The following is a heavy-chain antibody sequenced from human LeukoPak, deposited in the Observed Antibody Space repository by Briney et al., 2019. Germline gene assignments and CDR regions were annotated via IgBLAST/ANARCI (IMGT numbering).Heavy chain of an antibody. CDR1: GGSFSGYY. D-gene: IGHD2-2*01. J-gene: IGHJ6*03. V-gene: IGHV4-34*12. CDR2: IIHSRST. CDR3: ARGGGGDIVVVPAAYMDV. Sequence: WETLSLTCAVYGGSFSGYYWSWIRQPPGKGLEWIGEIIHSRSTNYNPSLKSRVTISVDTSKNQFSLKLSSVTAADTAVYYCARGGGGDIVVVPAAYMDVWGKGTTAIVTS.